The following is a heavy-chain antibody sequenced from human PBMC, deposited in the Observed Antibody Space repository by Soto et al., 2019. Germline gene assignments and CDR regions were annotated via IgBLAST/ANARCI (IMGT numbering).Heavy chain of an antibody. V-gene: IGHV3-11*04. CDR1: GLTFSDYY. D-gene: IGHD4-17*01. CDR2: ISGGGTFA. CDR3: ARGHTTVRRAYFDY. J-gene: IGHJ4*02. Sequence: HGGSLRLCCEACGLTFSDYYMTWLRQDPGKGLEWVSYISGGGTFAVYADSLRGRFTILRDNAKSSVYLQITSLRADDSAVYYCARGHTTVRRAYFDYWGQGTVVTVSS.